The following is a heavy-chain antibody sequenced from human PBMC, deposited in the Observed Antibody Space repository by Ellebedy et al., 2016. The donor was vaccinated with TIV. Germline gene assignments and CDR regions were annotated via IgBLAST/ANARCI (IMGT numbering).Heavy chain of an antibody. CDR2: IYSVGST. J-gene: IGHJ4*02. CDR1: RFTVSNNY. D-gene: IGHD2-8*01. Sequence: GESLKISCAASRFTVSNNYMSWVRQAPGKGLEWGSLIYSVGSTNYADSVKGRFTISRDNSKNTLYLQINSLRAEDTAVYYCAGGPSMGYWGQGTLVTVSS. V-gene: IGHV3-53*01. CDR3: AGGPSMGY.